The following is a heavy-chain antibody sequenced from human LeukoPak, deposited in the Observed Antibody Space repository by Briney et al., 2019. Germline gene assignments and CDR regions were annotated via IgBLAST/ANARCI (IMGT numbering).Heavy chain of an antibody. Sequence: GGSLRLSCAASGFTFSSYGMHWVRQAPGKGLEWVAVISYDGSNKYYADSVKGRFTISRDNSKNTLYLQMNSLRAEDTAVYYCARDSEPVTSYENYYYGMDVWGQGTTVTVSS. J-gene: IGHJ6*02. D-gene: IGHD1-14*01. V-gene: IGHV3-30*03. CDR2: ISYDGSNK. CDR1: GFTFSSYG. CDR3: ARDSEPVTSYENYYYGMDV.